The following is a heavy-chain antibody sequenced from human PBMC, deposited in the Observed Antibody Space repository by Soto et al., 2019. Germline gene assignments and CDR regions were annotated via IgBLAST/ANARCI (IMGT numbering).Heavy chain of an antibody. V-gene: IGHV1-24*01. J-gene: IGHJ4*02. CDR2: FDPEDGET. CDR3: ATDFKVVITVTFDY. D-gene: IGHD3-22*01. CDR1: GYTLTELS. Sequence: GASVKVSCKVSGYTLTELSMHWVRQAPGKGLEWMGGFDPEDGETIYAQKFQGRVTMTEDTSTDTAYMELSSLRPEDTAVYYCATDFKVVITVTFDYWGQGTLVTVSS.